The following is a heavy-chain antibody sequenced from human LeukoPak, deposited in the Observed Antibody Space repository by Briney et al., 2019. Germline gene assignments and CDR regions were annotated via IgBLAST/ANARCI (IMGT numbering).Heavy chain of an antibody. J-gene: IGHJ4*02. CDR1: GGSISSYD. V-gene: IGHV4-34*01. Sequence: PSETLSLTCTVSGGSISSYDWTWLRQPPGKGLQWIGEINHSGTTNYNPSLKSRVTISVDTSQNQFSLKLSSVTAADTAVYYCARARGTVVVVAEDCYFYYWGQGTLVAVSS. CDR3: ARARGTVVVVAEDCYFYY. D-gene: IGHD2-15*01. CDR2: INHSGTT.